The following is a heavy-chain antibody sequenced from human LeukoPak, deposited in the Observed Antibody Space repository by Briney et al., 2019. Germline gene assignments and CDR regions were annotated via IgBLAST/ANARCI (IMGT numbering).Heavy chain of an antibody. D-gene: IGHD1-26*01. V-gene: IGHV4-59*08. CDR3: ASWSGSYPYYFDY. CDR1: GGSISSYY. Sequence: SETLSLTCTVSGGSISSYYWSWIRQPPGKGLEWIGYIYYSGSTNYNPSLKSRVTISVDTSKNQFSLKLSSVTAADTAVYYCASWSGSYPYYFDYWGQGTLVIVSS. CDR2: IYYSGST. J-gene: IGHJ4*02.